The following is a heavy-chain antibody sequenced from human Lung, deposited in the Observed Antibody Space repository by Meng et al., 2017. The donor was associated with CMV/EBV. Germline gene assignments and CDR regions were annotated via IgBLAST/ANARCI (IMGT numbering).Heavy chain of an antibody. CDR1: GFTFSSFA. D-gene: IGHD3-16*01. J-gene: IGHJ5*02. CDR2: VSSSGGTT. Sequence: ETLSLTCAASGFTFSSFAMSWVRQAPGRGLEWVSGVSSSGGTTSYADSVKGRFIISRDNSRNTVYLQMNSLRAEDTAIYYCAKPPAYYSSWGQGTLVTVSS. V-gene: IGHV3-23*01. CDR3: AKPPAYYSS.